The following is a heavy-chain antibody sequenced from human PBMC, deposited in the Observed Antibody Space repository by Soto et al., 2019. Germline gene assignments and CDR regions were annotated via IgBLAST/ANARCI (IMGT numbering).Heavy chain of an antibody. CDR1: GFTFSSYA. V-gene: IGHV3-30-3*01. D-gene: IGHD3-16*01. CDR2: ISYDGSNK. Sequence: PGGSLRLSCAASGFTFSSYAMHWVRQAPGKGLEWVAVISYDGSNKYYADSVKGRFTISRDNSKNTLYLQMNSLRAEDTAVYYCARARLIRSKGYFDYWGQGTLVTV. CDR3: ARARLIRSKGYFDY. J-gene: IGHJ4*02.